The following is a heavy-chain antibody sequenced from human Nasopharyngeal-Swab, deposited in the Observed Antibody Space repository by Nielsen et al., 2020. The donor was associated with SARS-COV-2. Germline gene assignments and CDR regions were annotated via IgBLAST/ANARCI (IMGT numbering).Heavy chain of an antibody. CDR3: SSGRVVYGGYDPLTPRHYLNY. Sequence: SETLSLTCAVSGGSFSDYSWSWIRQSPGKGLECIGEINHSGITNYNPSFKSRVTISVDTAKNHLSLKLTSVTAADTAVYFCSSGRVVYGGYDPLTPRHYLNYWGQGTQVTVSS. D-gene: IGHD5-12*01. V-gene: IGHV4-34*01. CDR1: GGSFSDYS. J-gene: IGHJ4*02. CDR2: INHSGIT.